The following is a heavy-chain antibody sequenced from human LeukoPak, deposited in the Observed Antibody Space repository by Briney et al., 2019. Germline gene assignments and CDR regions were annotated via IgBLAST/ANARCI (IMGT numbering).Heavy chain of an antibody. CDR1: GFTVSSSY. CDR3: ARDLDYYDSSGSHRRRNYFDY. CDR2: IHSDGST. V-gene: IGHV3-53*01. Sequence: GGSLRLSCAASGFTVSSSYTSWVRQAPGKGLEWVSIIHSDGSTYYADSVKGRFTISRDTSKNTLYLQMNSLRGEGTAMYYCARDLDYYDSSGSHRRRNYFDYWGQGTLVTVSS. D-gene: IGHD3-22*01. J-gene: IGHJ4*02.